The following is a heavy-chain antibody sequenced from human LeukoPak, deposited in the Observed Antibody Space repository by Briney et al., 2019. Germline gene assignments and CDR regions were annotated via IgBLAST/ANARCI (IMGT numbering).Heavy chain of an antibody. D-gene: IGHD3-10*01. V-gene: IGHV3-23*01. CDR3: AKGGISLIRGSFDY. CDR1: GLTLSNYA. CDR2: ISGNGDRI. Sequence: GGSLRLSCEVSGLTLSNYAMSWVRRAPGKGLECVSAISGNGDRIYYADSVKGRFTISRDNSKNTLYLQMNRLRVEDTALYYCAKGGISLIRGSFDYWGQGTLVTVSS. J-gene: IGHJ4*02.